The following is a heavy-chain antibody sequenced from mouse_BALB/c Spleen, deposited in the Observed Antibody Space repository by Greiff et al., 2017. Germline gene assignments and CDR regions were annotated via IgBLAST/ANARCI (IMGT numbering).Heavy chain of an antibody. CDR2: IRSKSNNYAT. D-gene: IGHD1-1*01. Sequence: EVQGVESGGGLVQPKGSLKLSCAASGFTFNTYAMNWVRQAPGKGLEWVARIRSKSNNYATYYADSVKDRFTISRDDSQSMLYLQMNNLKTEDTAMYYCVRQEVLRGWFAYWGQGTLVTVSA. CDR1: GFTFNTYA. CDR3: VRQEVLRGWFAY. V-gene: IGHV10-1*02. J-gene: IGHJ3*01.